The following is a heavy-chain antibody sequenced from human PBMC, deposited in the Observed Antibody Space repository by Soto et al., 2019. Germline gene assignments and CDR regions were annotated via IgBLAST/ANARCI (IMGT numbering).Heavy chain of an antibody. V-gene: IGHV3-23*01. J-gene: IGHJ4*02. CDR2: ISGSGGST. CDR1: GFTFSSYA. D-gene: IGHD6-13*01. CDR3: AIGYSSSWYLGDY. Sequence: VGSLRLSCAASGFTFSSYAMSWVRQAPGKGLEWVSAISGSGGSTYYADSVKGRFTISRDNSKNTLYLQMNSLRAEDTAVYYCAIGYSSSWYLGDYWGQGTLVTVPQ.